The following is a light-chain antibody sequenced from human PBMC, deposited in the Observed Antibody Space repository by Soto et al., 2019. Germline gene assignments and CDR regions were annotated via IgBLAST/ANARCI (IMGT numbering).Light chain of an antibody. Sequence: QSVLTQPPSASGTPGQGVTISCSGSSSDIGSNTVNWYQQLPGTAPKLLIYFNNQRPSGVPDRFSGSKSGTSASLAISGLQSEDEAQYYCAAWDDSLNGPMFGGGTKLTVL. V-gene: IGLV1-44*01. CDR2: FNN. CDR3: AAWDDSLNGPM. CDR1: SSDIGSNT. J-gene: IGLJ3*02.